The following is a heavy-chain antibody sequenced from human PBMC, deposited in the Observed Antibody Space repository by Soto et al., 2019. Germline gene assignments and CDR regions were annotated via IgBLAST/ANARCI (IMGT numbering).Heavy chain of an antibody. CDR1: GYTFASYG. J-gene: IGHJ6*02. CDR3: ARVEYSSSHRPLYYYGMDV. V-gene: IGHV1-69*13. Sequence: SVEVSCKASGYTFASYGSSWVRQAPGQGLEWMGWIIPIFGTANYAQKFQGRVTITADESTSTAYMELSSLRSEDTAVYYCARVEYSSSHRPLYYYGMDVWGQGTTVTVSS. CDR2: IIPIFGTA. D-gene: IGHD6-6*01.